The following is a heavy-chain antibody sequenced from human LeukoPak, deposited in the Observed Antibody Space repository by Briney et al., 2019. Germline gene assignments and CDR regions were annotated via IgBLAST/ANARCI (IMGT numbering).Heavy chain of an antibody. J-gene: IGHJ4*02. V-gene: IGHV4-39*01. D-gene: IGHD1-1*01. CDR1: GGYIISRSHY. CDR2: VYYSGNT. CDR3: ARHHAEILVPND. Sequence: SETLSLTCTVSGGYIISRSHYWGWIRQPPGKGLDWIWSVYYSGNTYYNPSLKTRATISIDTPTSKNQFSLTLSSVTAADTAVYYCARHHAEILVPNDWGQGTLVTVSS.